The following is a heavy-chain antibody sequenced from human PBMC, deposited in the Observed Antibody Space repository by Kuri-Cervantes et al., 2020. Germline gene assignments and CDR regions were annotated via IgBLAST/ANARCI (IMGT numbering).Heavy chain of an antibody. D-gene: IGHD3-10*01. CDR3: ARAPLLWFGDSYALDI. J-gene: IGHJ3*02. V-gene: IGHV3-30*03. CDR2: ISFDGNKN. CDR1: GFTLSSYG. Sequence: GGSLRLSCAGSGFTLSSYGMHWVRQSPGKGLEWVAVISFDGNKNYYADSVKGRFTISRDNSKNTLYLQMNSLRVEDTAVYYCARAPLLWFGDSYALDIWGQGTVVTVSS.